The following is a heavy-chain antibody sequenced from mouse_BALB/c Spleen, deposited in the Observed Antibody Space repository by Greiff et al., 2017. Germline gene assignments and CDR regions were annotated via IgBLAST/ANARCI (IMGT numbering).Heavy chain of an antibody. D-gene: IGHD3-3*01. J-gene: IGHJ4*01. Sequence: EVQRVESGGDLVKPGGSLKLSCAASGFTFSSYGMYWVRQTPEKRLEWVATISDGGSYTYYPDSVKGRFTISRDNAKNNLYLQMSSLKSEDTAMYYCAREALARTRAMDYWGQGTSVTVSS. CDR3: AREALARTRAMDY. CDR1: GFTFSSYG. CDR2: ISDGGSYT. V-gene: IGHV5-4*02.